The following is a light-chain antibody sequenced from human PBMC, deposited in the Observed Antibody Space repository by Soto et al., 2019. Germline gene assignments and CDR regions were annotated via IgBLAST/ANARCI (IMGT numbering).Light chain of an antibody. CDR3: CSYAGSYWV. Sequence: QLVLTQPRSVSASPGQSVTISCTGTSGDVGGYKYVSWYQHHPGKAPKLMIYDVTKRPSGVPDRFSGSKSGNTASLTISGLQAEDEADYYCCSYAGSYWVFGGGTKLTVL. V-gene: IGLV2-11*01. CDR1: SGDVGGYKY. CDR2: DVT. J-gene: IGLJ3*02.